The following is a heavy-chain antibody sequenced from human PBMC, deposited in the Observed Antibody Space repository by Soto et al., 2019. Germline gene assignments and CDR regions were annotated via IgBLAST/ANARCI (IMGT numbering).Heavy chain of an antibody. V-gene: IGHV1-3*01. CDR1: GYTFTSYA. CDR2: INAGNGNT. CDR3: ARDFSVAVAPPDY. D-gene: IGHD6-19*01. J-gene: IGHJ4*02. Sequence: ASVKVSCKASGYTFTSYAMHWVRQAPGQRHEWMGWINAGNGNTKYSQKFQGRVTITRDTSASTAYMELSSLRSEDTAVYYCARDFSVAVAPPDYWGQGTLVTVSS.